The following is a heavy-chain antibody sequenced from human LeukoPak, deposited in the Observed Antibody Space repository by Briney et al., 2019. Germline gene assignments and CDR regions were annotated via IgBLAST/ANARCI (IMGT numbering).Heavy chain of an antibody. CDR2: IYRHGGT. CDR1: GFTFDDYG. J-gene: IGHJ4*02. D-gene: IGHD3-16*01. V-gene: IGHV3-66*01. CDR3: ARDVIYASEIYSYGDS. Sequence: GGSLRLSCAASGFTFDDYGMSWVRQAPGKGLEWVSVIYRHGGTAYADSVQGRFSISRDNSKNTVDLQMNSLRAEDTAVYYCARDVIYASEIYSYGDSWGQGTLVTVSS.